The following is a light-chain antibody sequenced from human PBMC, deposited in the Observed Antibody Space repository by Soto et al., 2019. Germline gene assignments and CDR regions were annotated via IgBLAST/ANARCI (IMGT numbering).Light chain of an antibody. V-gene: IGLV1-47*02. J-gene: IGLJ1*01. CDR3: AAWDDMSGYV. CDR2: SND. CDR1: SSNIGNND. Sequence: QSVLTQPPSASGTPGQRVTISCSGSSSNIGNNDVYWYQQLPGTAPKLLIYSNDQRPSGVPDRFSGSLSGTSASLAISGLRSEDEADYYCAAWDDMSGYVFGTGTKPPS.